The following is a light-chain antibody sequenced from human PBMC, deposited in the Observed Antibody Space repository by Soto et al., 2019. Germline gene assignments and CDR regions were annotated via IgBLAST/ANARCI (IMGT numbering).Light chain of an antibody. J-gene: IGLJ2*01. Sequence: QSALTQPASVSGSPGQSITISCTGTSSDVGTYNYVSWYQQHPGKAPKLIIYDVSTRPSGLSNRFSGSKSGNTASLTISGLQAEYEADYFCSSYASTSTLVVFGGGTKLTVL. CDR3: SSYASTSTLVV. CDR1: SSDVGTYNY. CDR2: DVS. V-gene: IGLV2-14*01.